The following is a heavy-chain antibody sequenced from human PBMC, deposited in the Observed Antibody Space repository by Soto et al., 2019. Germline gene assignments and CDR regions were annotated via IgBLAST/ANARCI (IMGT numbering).Heavy chain of an antibody. J-gene: IGHJ4*02. CDR3: ASELSGSYAHYFDY. V-gene: IGHV4-31*03. D-gene: IGHD1-26*01. CDR2: IYYSGST. CDR1: GGSISSGGYY. Sequence: QVQLQESGPGLVKPSQTLSLTCTVSGGSISSGGYYWSCIRQHPGKGLEGIGYIYYSGSTYYNPSLKSRVTISVDTSKNQFSLKLSSVTAADTAVYYCASELSGSYAHYFDYWGQGTLVTVSS.